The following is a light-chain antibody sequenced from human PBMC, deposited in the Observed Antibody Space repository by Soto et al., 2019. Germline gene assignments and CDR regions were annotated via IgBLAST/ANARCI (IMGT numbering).Light chain of an antibody. Sequence: IQLTQSPSTLSASVGDRVTMSCRASQTISNWLAWYQQKPGKAPKILIYKASTLESGVPSRFRGSGSGTEFTLTISRLQPEDFETYYCQQYNSYSQTFGQGTKVDIK. J-gene: IGKJ1*01. CDR3: QQYNSYSQT. CDR1: QTISNW. CDR2: KAS. V-gene: IGKV1-5*03.